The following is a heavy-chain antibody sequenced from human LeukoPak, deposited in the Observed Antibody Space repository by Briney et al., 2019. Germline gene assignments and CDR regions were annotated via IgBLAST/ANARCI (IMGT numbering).Heavy chain of an antibody. V-gene: IGHV1-2*02. D-gene: IGHD6-6*01. CDR3: ARARWQLVPYFDS. CDR2: INPISGGT. Sequence: ASVKVSCKASGYTFTDYYMHWVRQAPGQGLEWMGWINPISGGTNFAQKFQGRVAMTRDTSISTAYMELGSLRSDDTAVYYCARARWQLVPYFDSWGQGTLVTVSS. J-gene: IGHJ4*02. CDR1: GYTFTDYY.